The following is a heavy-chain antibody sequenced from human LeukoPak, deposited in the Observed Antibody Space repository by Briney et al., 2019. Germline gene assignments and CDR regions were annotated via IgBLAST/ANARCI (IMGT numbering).Heavy chain of an antibody. D-gene: IGHD3-22*01. CDR2: ISAYNGNT. CDR1: GYTFTSYG. Sequence: ASVKVSCKASGYTFTSYGISWVRQAPGQGLEWMGWISAYNGNTNYAQKFQGRVTMTTYKSTSTDYMELRSQTSDDAAVYYCARPYYDSSAPPYDYWGQGTLVTVSS. V-gene: IGHV1-18*01. CDR3: ARPYYDSSAPPYDY. J-gene: IGHJ4*02.